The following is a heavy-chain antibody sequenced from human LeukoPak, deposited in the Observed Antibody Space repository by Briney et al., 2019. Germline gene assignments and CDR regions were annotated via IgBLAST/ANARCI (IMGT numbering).Heavy chain of an antibody. CDR1: GFTFSSYV. D-gene: IGHD3/OR15-3a*01. CDR3: ASDRGGWTF. CDR2: ISGSGGRT. Sequence: GGSLRLSCAVSGFTFSSYVMTWVRQVPGKGLEWVSGISGSGGRTYYADSVKGRFSISRDNAKNTVYLQMNSLRVEDTAVYYCASDRGGWTFWGQGTMVTVSS. V-gene: IGHV3-23*01. J-gene: IGHJ3*01.